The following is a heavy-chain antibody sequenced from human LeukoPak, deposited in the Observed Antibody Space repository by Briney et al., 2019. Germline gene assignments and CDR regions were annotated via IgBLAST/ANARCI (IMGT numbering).Heavy chain of an antibody. CDR2: IFPSGGEI. Sequence: GGSLRLSCAASGFTFSTFAMIWVRQPPGKGLEWVSSIFPSGGEIHYADSVRGRFTISRDNSKSTLSLQMNSLRAEDTALYYCTRDRGSFDFDFWGPGTLVTVSS. CDR1: GFTFSTFA. V-gene: IGHV3-23*01. J-gene: IGHJ4*02. D-gene: IGHD2-15*01. CDR3: TRDRGSFDFDF.